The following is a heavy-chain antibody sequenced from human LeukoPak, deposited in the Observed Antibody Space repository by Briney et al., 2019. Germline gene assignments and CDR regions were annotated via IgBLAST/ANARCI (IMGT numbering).Heavy chain of an antibody. Sequence: GGSLSLSCAASGFTFSSYGMHWVRQAPGKGLEWVAFIRYDGSNKYYADSVKGRFTISRDNPKNTLYLQMNSLRAEDTAVYYCAPRGYSSSLNYYYYYMDVWGKGTTVTVSS. D-gene: IGHD6-13*01. V-gene: IGHV3-30*02. CDR1: GFTFSSYG. CDR2: IRYDGSNK. CDR3: APRGYSSSLNYYYYYMDV. J-gene: IGHJ6*03.